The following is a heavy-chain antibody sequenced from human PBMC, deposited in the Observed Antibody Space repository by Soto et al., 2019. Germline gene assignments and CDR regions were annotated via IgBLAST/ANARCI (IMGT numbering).Heavy chain of an antibody. CDR2: IGRSSSYT. D-gene: IGHD6-19*01. CDR3: ARSLYSSGWYGKFDY. V-gene: IGHV3-11*06. J-gene: IGHJ4*02. Sequence: PGGCLRLSCAASGFTFSDYYMSWIRQAPGKGLEWGSYIGRSSSYTNYADSVKGRFTRSRDNAKNSLYLQMNRLRAEDTAVYYCARSLYSSGWYGKFDYWGQGTLVTVSS. CDR1: GFTFSDYY.